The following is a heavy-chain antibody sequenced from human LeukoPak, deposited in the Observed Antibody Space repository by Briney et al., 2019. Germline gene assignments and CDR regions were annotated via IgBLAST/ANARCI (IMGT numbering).Heavy chain of an antibody. D-gene: IGHD3-22*01. CDR2: ISGSGGST. J-gene: IGHJ1*01. CDR1: GFTFSSYA. CDR3: ARDDIPKYYYDSSGYPLQ. V-gene: IGHV3-23*01. Sequence: GSLRLSCAASGFTFSSYAMSWVRQAPGKGLEWVSAISGSGGSTYYADSVKGRFTISRDNSKNTLYLQMNSLRAEDTAVYYCARDDIPKYYYDSSGYPLQWGQGTLVTVSS.